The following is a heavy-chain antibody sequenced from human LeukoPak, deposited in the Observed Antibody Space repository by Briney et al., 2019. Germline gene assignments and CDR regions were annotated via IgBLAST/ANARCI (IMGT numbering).Heavy chain of an antibody. CDR2: ISVSGNT. CDR1: GFTLSSYA. V-gene: IGHV3-23*01. Sequence: GGSLRLSCAASGFTLSSYAMSWVRQGPGKGLEWVSAISVSGNTYHADSVKGRFTISRDSSKNTLYLQMNSLRAEDTAVYYCARDLTYYDFWSGYLDAFDIWGQGTMVTVSS. D-gene: IGHD3-3*01. J-gene: IGHJ3*02. CDR3: ARDLTYYDFWSGYLDAFDI.